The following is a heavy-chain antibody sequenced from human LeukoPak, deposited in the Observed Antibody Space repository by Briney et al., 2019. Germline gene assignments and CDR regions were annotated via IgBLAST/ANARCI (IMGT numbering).Heavy chain of an antibody. J-gene: IGHJ2*01. CDR1: GWSFSGYY. V-gene: IGHV4-34*01. CDR2: INHSGST. Sequence: SETLSLTCAVYGWSFSGYYWSWIRQPPGKGLEWIGEINHSGSTNYNPSLKSRVTISVDTSKNQFSLKLSSVTAADTAVYYCARGGGYCSSTSCHWYFDLWGRGTLVTVSS. CDR3: ARGGGYCSSTSCHWYFDL. D-gene: IGHD2-2*01.